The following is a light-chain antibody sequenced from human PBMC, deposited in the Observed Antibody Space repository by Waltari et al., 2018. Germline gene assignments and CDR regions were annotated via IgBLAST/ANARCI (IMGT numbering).Light chain of an antibody. Sequence: QSVLTQPPSASGSPGQRVSISCSGSGSNIGGNYVYWYQQFPGSAPKVLLYKTNQQPSGVPDRVSGSKSGTSGALSISGLRSEDEAEYYCASWDDDVSVVVFGGGTKLTVL. CDR3: ASWDDDVSVVV. CDR2: KTN. V-gene: IGLV1-47*01. J-gene: IGLJ2*01. CDR1: GSNIGGNY.